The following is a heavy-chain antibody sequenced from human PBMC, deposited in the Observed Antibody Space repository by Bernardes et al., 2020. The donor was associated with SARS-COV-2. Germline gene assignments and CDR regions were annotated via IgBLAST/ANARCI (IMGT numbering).Heavy chain of an antibody. CDR3: ARGRVRYCSGGSCYRHWYFDL. J-gene: IGHJ2*01. CDR2: MNPNSGNT. Sequence: ASVKVSCKASGYTFTSYDINWVRQATGQGLEWMGWMNPNSGNTGYAQKFQGRVTMTRNTSISTAYMELSSLRSEDTAVYYCARGRVRYCSGGSCYRHWYFDLWGRGTLVTVSS. CDR1: GYTFTSYD. D-gene: IGHD2-15*01. V-gene: IGHV1-8*01.